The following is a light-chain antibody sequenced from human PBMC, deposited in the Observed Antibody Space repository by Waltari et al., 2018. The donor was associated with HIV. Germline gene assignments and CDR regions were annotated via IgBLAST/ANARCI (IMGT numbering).Light chain of an antibody. V-gene: IGKV1-39*01. CDR2: AAT. Sequence: DIQLTQSPSSLSAAVGDTVTITCRASQSINNFLSWYQQKPGKAPRLLIYAATKLQTGVPSRVTGSGSGTDFTLTSFSLPPEDFATYYCQQSFITPRLTFGGGTKVEIK. CDR3: QQSFITPRLT. J-gene: IGKJ4*01. CDR1: QSINNF.